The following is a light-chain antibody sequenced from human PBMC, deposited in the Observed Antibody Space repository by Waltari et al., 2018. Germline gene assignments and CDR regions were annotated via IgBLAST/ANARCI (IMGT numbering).Light chain of an antibody. CDR2: DAS. CDR3: QQYKYWPPLT. V-gene: IGKV3-15*01. CDR1: QSVSSD. J-gene: IGKJ4*01. Sequence: EIVMTQSPVTLSVSLGERATLSCRASQSVSSDLDWYQQKTGQAPRLLIYDASTRAAGLAARFSASGSGTEFTLTISSLQSEDFAVYYCQQYKYWPPLTFGGGTKVEIK.